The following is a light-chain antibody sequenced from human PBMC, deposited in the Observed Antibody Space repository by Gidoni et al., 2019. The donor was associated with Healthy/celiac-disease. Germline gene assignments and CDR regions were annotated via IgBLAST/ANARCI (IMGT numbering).Light chain of an antibody. V-gene: IGLV2-14*01. Sequence: QSALTQPASVSGSPGQSITISCTGTSSDVGGYNYVSWYQQHPGKAPKLMIYDVSNRPSGVSKRFSGSKSGNTASLTISGLQAEDEADYYCSSYTSSSTLLFGGGTKLTVX. CDR3: SSYTSSSTLL. J-gene: IGLJ3*02. CDR1: SSDVGGYNY. CDR2: DVS.